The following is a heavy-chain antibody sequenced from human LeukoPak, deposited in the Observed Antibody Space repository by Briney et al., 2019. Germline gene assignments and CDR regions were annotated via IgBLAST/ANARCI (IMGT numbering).Heavy chain of an antibody. V-gene: IGHV1-2*02. J-gene: IGHJ6*03. CDR1: GYTFTGYY. CDR3: ARDTPLDAYYYYMDV. CDR2: INPNSGDT. D-gene: IGHD5-24*01. Sequence: ASVKVSCKASGYTFTGYYLHWVRQAPGQGLEWMGWINPNSGDTDYAQKFQGRVTMTRDASMSTAYMELRSLRSDDTAVYYCARDTPLDAYYYYMDVWGKGTTVTISS.